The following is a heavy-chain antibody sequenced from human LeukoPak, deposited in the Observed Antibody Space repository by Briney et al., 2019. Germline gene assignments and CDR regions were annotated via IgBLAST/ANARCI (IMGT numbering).Heavy chain of an antibody. Sequence: SETLSLTCTVFGDSISSASFYWGWIRQPPGKGLEWIGSIYYTGSTYYNPFLKSRVAISVDTSKNQFSLKLSSVTAADTAVYYCARRTLREQLVRSNYYYMDVWGKGTTVTVSS. V-gene: IGHV4-39*07. CDR1: GDSISSASFY. D-gene: IGHD6-6*01. CDR2: IYYTGST. J-gene: IGHJ6*03. CDR3: ARRTLREQLVRSNYYYMDV.